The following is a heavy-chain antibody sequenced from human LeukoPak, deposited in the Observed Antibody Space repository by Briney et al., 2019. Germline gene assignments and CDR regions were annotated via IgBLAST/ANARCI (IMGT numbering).Heavy chain of an antibody. J-gene: IGHJ6*02. CDR3: ARGPYCSGGSCYDSSGYYYYYGMDV. D-gene: IGHD2-15*01. V-gene: IGHV4-30-2*01. CDR2: IYHSGST. Sequence: SETLSITCAVSGGSISSGGYSWSWIRQPPGKGLEWIGYIYHSGSTYHNPSLKSRVTISVDRSKNQFSLKLSSVTAADTAVYYCARGPYCSGGSCYDSSGYYYYYGMDVWGQGTTVTVSS. CDR1: GGSISSGGYS.